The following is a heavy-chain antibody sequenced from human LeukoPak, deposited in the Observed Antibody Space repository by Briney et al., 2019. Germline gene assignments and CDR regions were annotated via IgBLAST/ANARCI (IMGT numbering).Heavy chain of an antibody. CDR2: IRFDGSNE. V-gene: IGHV3-30*02. J-gene: IGHJ4*02. CDR1: GFVFSSYG. D-gene: IGHD5/OR15-5a*01. Sequence: GGSLRLSCAASGFVFSSYGMHWVRQAPGKGLEWVAFIRFDGSNEYYADSVKGRFTISRDNSKSTLYLQTTSLRVEDTALYYCVKQVYDETGYFDSWGRGTPVTVSS. CDR3: VKQVYDETGYFDS.